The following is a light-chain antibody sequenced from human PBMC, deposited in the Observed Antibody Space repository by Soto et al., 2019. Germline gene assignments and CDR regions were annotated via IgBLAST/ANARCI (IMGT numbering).Light chain of an antibody. V-gene: IGKV3-15*01. CDR3: QQYNDWPPIT. CDR1: QSVSSN. J-gene: IGKJ5*01. Sequence: EIVLTQSPGTLCLSPGERATLSCRASQSVSSNLAWYQQKPGQAPRLLIYDASTRATVIPARFSGSGSGTEFTLTIRSLQSEDFAVYYCQQYNDWPPITFGQGTQREIK. CDR2: DAS.